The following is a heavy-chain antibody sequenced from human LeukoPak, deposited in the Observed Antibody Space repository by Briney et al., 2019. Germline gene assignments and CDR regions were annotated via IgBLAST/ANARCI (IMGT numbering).Heavy chain of an antibody. CDR2: ISAYNGNT. Sequence: GSVRVSCKASGYTFTSYGISWVRQAPGEGVEWMGWISAYNGNTNYAQKLQGRVTMTTDTSTSTAYMELRSLRSDDTAVYYCARDLGFKVTMVRGVIIPDYWGQGTLVTVSS. J-gene: IGHJ4*02. CDR1: GYTFTSYG. CDR3: ARDLGFKVTMVRGVIIPDY. D-gene: IGHD3-10*01. V-gene: IGHV1-18*01.